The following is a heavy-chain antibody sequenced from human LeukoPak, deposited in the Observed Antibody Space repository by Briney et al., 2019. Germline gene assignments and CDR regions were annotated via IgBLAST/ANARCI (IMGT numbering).Heavy chain of an antibody. CDR2: IYPGDSDT. Sequence: GESLQISCKGSTYSFSDYWIGWVRQMPRKGLEWVAIIYPGDSDTRYSPSFQGQVTISAEKSISTVYLQWSSLQASDTAMYYCTRLIGSGWYFDYWGQGTLVTVSS. CDR3: TRLIGSGWYFDY. V-gene: IGHV5-51*01. CDR1: TYSFSDYW. D-gene: IGHD3-10*01. J-gene: IGHJ4*02.